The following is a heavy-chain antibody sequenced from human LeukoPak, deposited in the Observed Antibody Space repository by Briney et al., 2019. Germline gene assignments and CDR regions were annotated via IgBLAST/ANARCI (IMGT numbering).Heavy chain of an antibody. V-gene: IGHV4-59*12. J-gene: IGHJ5*02. CDR1: GFTFSSYW. D-gene: IGHD1-26*01. Sequence: LRLSCAASGFTFSSYWMSWVRQAPGKGLEWIGYISYSGRTDYSPSLKSRVTISEDTSKNQFSLKVTSVTAADTGVYYCARGVDSGPSRGCWFDPWGQGTLVTVSS. CDR2: ISYSGRT. CDR3: ARGVDSGPSRGCWFDP.